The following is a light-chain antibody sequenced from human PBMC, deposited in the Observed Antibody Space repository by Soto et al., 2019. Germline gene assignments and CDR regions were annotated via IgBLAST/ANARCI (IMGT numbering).Light chain of an antibody. J-gene: IGKJ1*01. V-gene: IGKV3-11*01. CDR2: DAS. Sequence: EIVLTQSPATLSLSPGERATLSCRASQSVSSYLAWYQQKPGQAPRLLIYDASNRATGIPARFSGSGSGTDFTLTISRLEPEDFAVYYCQQYGSSGTFGQGIKVDIK. CDR3: QQYGSSGT. CDR1: QSVSSY.